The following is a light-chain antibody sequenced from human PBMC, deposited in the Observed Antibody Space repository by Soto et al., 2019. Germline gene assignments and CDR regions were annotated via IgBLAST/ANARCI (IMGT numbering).Light chain of an antibody. V-gene: IGKV3-11*01. J-gene: IGKJ1*01. CDR2: DAS. CDR3: QQRDNWPWT. CDR1: QSVSSN. Sequence: ESVLTQSPATLSLSPGERATLSCRASQSVSSNLAWYQQKPGQAPMVLIYDASNRATGIPGRFSGIGSGTDFTLTISNLEPEDFAVYYCQQRDNWPWTFGQGAKVEIK.